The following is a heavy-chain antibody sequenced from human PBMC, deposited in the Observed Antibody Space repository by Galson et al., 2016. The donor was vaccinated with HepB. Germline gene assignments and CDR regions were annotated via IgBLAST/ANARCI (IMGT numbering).Heavy chain of an antibody. Sequence: SCAASGFTFSSYWMHWVRQAPGKGLVWVPRSNGDGSSTTYADSVKGRFTISRDNAKNTLYLQMNSLRAEDTAVYYCARVGCSTTSCYRHSPYYFDYWGQGTLVTVSS. CDR2: SNGDGSST. CDR3: ARVGCSTTSCYRHSPYYFDY. V-gene: IGHV3-74*01. CDR1: GFTFSSYW. D-gene: IGHD2-2*01. J-gene: IGHJ4*02.